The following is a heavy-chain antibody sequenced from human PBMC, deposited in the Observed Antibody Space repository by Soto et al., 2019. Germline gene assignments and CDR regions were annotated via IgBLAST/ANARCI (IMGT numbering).Heavy chain of an antibody. Sequence: SETLSLTCSVCGASIISNDWWIWIRQTPGKGLEWIGEIFHSGRTNYSPSFKSRVTISADTSKSQFSLEMASVTAADTAVYYCARANLRSGWTFDHWGQGSPVTVSS. V-gene: IGHV4-4*02. CDR1: GASIISNDW. CDR2: IFHSGRT. J-gene: IGHJ4*02. CDR3: ARANLRSGWTFDH. D-gene: IGHD6-19*01.